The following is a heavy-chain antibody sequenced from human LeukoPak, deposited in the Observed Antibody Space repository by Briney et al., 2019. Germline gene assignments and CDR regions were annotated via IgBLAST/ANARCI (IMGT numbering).Heavy chain of an antibody. J-gene: IGHJ3*02. V-gene: IGHV3-66*01. Sequence: GGTLRLSCAASGFTVSSNYMTWVRQAPGKGLEWVSVIYSGGNTYYADSVKGRFTISRDNTKNTLYLQMNSLRADDTAVYYCARDVGFIVGATPGAFDIWGQGTMVTVSS. CDR3: ARDVGFIVGATPGAFDI. CDR1: GFTVSSNY. D-gene: IGHD1-26*01. CDR2: IYSGGNT.